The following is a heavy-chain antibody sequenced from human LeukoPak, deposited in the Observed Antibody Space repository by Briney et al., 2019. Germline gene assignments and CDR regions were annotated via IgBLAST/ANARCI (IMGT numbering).Heavy chain of an antibody. CDR1: GGSINNYY. Sequence: PSETLSLTCTVSGGSINNYYGTWIRQPPRKGLECIGYVYYTGRTYYNPSLKSRVTISVDTSKNQFSLKLNSVTAADTAVYYCARDSSTVTTRHFDYWGQGTLVTVSS. D-gene: IGHD4-17*01. J-gene: IGHJ4*02. CDR3: ARDSSTVTTRHFDY. V-gene: IGHV4-59*01. CDR2: VYYTGRT.